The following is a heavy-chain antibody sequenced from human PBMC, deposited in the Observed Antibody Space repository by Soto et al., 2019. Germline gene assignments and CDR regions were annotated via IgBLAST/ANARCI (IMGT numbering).Heavy chain of an antibody. CDR2: ISAYKGNT. J-gene: IGHJ4*02. V-gene: IGHV1-18*01. Sequence: QVQLVQSGAEVKKPGASVKVSCKASGYTFSSYGISWGRQAPGQGLEWMGWISAYKGNTNYVQKLQGRVTMTTDTSTSTAYMELRSLRSDDTAVYYCARVTYYDILSAQGYFDYWGQGTLVTVSS. CDR1: GYTFSSYG. CDR3: ARVTYYDILSAQGYFDY. D-gene: IGHD3-9*01.